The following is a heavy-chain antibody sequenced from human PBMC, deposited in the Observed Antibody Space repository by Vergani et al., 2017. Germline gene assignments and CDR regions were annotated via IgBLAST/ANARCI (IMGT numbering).Heavy chain of an antibody. CDR3: ARGRYCTRASCYDAFDI. CDR2: IYYSGTT. J-gene: IGHJ3*02. CDR1: GGSITSYY. D-gene: IGHD2-2*01. V-gene: IGHV4-59*01. Sequence: QVQLQESGPGLVKPSETLSLTCTVSGGSITSYYWSWIRQPPGEGLEWIGYIYYSGTTNSNPSLKSRVTISSDRSKNQFSLKLNSVTAADSAVYFCARGRYCTRASCYDAFDIWGQGTMVTVSS.